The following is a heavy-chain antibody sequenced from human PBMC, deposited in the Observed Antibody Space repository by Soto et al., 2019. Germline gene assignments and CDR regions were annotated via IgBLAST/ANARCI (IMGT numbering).Heavy chain of an antibody. V-gene: IGHV4-30-4*01. CDR3: ARDRLMATAGTARHYFGLDV. CDR2: IYYSGST. Sequence: SETLSLTCTVSGGSISSGDYYWSWIRQPPGKGLEWIGYIYYSGSTYYNPSLKSRLTISVDTSKNQFSLNLSSVTAADTAVYYCARDRLMATAGTARHYFGLDVWGQGTTVTVSS. CDR1: GGSISSGDYY. D-gene: IGHD5-18*01. J-gene: IGHJ6*02.